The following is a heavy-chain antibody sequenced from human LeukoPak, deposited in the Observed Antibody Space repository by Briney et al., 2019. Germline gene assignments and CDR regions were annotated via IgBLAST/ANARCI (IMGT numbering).Heavy chain of an antibody. D-gene: IGHD3-10*01. V-gene: IGHV1-2*02. J-gene: IGHJ6*01. Sequence: ASVKVSCKASGYTFIGYYIHWVRQAPGQGLEWMGWINPKSGGTNFAQKFQDRVTMTRDTSITTGYMELSGLTSDDTAVYYCAREIRFNSYYGMDAWGQGTTVTVSS. CDR3: AREIRFNSYYGMDA. CDR2: INPKSGGT. CDR1: GYTFIGYY.